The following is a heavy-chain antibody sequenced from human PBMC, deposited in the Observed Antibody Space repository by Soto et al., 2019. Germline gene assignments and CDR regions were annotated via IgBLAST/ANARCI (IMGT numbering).Heavy chain of an antibody. J-gene: IGHJ4*02. V-gene: IGHV1-69*01. CDR3: ARGWGYDSNDYYYAY. CDR2: IIPIFGTA. D-gene: IGHD3-22*01. CDR1: GGTFSRHA. Sequence: QVQLVQSGAEVRKPGSSVKVSCKASGGTFSRHAISWVRQPTGQGLDWMGGIIPIFGTANHAQKFQGRVTIIADESTSTVYMKLSSLRSEDTAMYYCARGWGYDSNDYYYAYWGQGTLVIVSS.